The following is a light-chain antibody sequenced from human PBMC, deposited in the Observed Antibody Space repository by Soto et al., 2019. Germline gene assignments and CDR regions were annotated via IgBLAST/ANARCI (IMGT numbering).Light chain of an antibody. CDR1: SSDVGAYNL. CDR3: CSYAGSRTFV. Sequence: QSALTQPASVSGSPEQSITISCTGTSSDVGAYNLVSWYQQHPGKAPRLIIYEGSKRPSGISHRFSDSKSDNTASLTISGLRAEDEAHYHCCSYAGSRTFVFGGGTQLTVL. CDR2: EGS. J-gene: IGLJ2*01. V-gene: IGLV2-23*01.